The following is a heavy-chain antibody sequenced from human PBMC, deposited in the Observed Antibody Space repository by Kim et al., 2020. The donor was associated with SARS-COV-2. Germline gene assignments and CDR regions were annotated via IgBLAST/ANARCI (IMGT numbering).Heavy chain of an antibody. CDR3: AGPYCTNGVCDRRFDP. Sequence: SETLSLTCTVSGGSISSSSYYWGLLRQPPGKGLEWSGSIYYSGSTYYNPSLKSRVTISVDTSKNQFSLKLSSVTAADTAVYYCAGPYCTNGVCDRRFDPWGQGTLVTVSS. CDR2: IYYSGST. J-gene: IGHJ5*02. CDR1: GGSISSSSYY. V-gene: IGHV4-39*01. D-gene: IGHD2-8*01.